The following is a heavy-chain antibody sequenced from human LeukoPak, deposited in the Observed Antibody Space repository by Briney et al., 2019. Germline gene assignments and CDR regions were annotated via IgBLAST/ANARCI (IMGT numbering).Heavy chain of an antibody. J-gene: IGHJ1*01. Sequence: PSETLSHTCTVSGGSISSYYWSWIRQPPGKGLEWLGFIYYSGSFNYNPSLRGRVTISVDASEKQISLSLRSVTAADTAMYYCANTTRVAPDGRAEYFQHWGQGTLAIVSS. CDR3: ANTTRVAPDGRAEYFQH. CDR2: IYYSGSF. CDR1: GGSISSYY. V-gene: IGHV4-59*03. D-gene: IGHD5-12*01.